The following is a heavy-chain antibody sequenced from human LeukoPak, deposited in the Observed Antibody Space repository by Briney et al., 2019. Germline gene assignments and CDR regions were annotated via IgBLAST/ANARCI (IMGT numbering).Heavy chain of an antibody. CDR1: GGTFSSYA. D-gene: IGHD3-22*01. J-gene: IGHJ3*02. CDR3: AREEITMIVVPYDAFDI. CDR2: IIPIFGTA. V-gene: IGHV1-69*05. Sequence: SVKVSCKASGGTFSSYAISWVRQAPGQGLEWMGGIIPIFGTANYAQKFQGRVTITTDESTSPAYMELSSLRSEDTAVYYCAREEITMIVVPYDAFDIWGQGTMVTVSS.